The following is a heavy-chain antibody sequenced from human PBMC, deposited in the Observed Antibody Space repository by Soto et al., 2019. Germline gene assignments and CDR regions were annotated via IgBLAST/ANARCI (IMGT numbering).Heavy chain of an antibody. J-gene: IGHJ4*02. V-gene: IGHV1-24*01. D-gene: IGHD2-15*01. CDR2: FDPEDGET. CDR3: ATDRYCSGGSCYGNGDY. Sequence: GASVKVSCKVSGYTLTELSMHWVRQAPGKRLEWMGGFDPEDGETIYAQKFQGRVTMTEDTSTDTAYMELSSLRSEDTAVYYCATDRYCSGGSCYGNGDYWGQGTLVTVSS. CDR1: GYTLTELS.